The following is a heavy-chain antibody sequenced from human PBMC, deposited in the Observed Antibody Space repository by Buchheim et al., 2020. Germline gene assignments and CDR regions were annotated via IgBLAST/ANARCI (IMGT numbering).Heavy chain of an antibody. J-gene: IGHJ5*02. Sequence: EVQLVQSGAEVKKSGESLKISCKGSGYTFTNYWIAWVRQMPGKGLEWMGIIYPGDSETRYSPSFQGQVTISADKSISTAYLQWSSLKASDTAMYYCARQWRITGMTFFGHWFDPWGQGTL. V-gene: IGHV5-51*01. CDR2: IYPGDSET. D-gene: IGHD1-20*01. CDR3: ARQWRITGMTFFGHWFDP. CDR1: GYTFTNYW.